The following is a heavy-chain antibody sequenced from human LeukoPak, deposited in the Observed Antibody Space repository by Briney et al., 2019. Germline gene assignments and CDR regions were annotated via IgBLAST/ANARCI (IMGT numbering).Heavy chain of an antibody. CDR3: ARTYDFGRGPPGDAFDN. CDR1: GFSFRDHS. Sequence: GGSLRLSCTGSGFSFRDHSMSWVRQPPGKGPEWVSYIDARSGITYYADPVQGRFTISRDDARESVFLQMDGLRVDDTAVYYCARTYDFGRGPPGDAFDNWGPGTWVIVSS. CDR2: IDARSGIT. D-gene: IGHD3-3*01. V-gene: IGHV3-11*06. J-gene: IGHJ3*02.